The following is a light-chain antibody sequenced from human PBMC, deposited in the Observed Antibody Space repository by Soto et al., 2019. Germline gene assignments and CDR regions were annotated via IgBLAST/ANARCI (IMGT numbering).Light chain of an antibody. CDR3: QQYNKWPLT. CDR1: QSISSRY. J-gene: IGKJ4*01. V-gene: IGKV3-15*01. CDR2: GAS. Sequence: EIVMTQSPATLSVSLGERATLSCRASQSISSRYLAWYQQTPGQAPRLLIYGASTRATGIPARFSGSGSGTEFTLTISSLQSEDFAVYCCQQYNKWPLTFGGGTKVEIQ.